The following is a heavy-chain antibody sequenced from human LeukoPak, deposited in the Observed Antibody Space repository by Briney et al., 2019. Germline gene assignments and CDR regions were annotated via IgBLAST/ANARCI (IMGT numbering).Heavy chain of an antibody. Sequence: GGSLRLSCEASGFIFSRYWMYWVRQVPGKGLVWVSRISSDGSIASYADSVEGRFAMSRDSARNTLFLQMSSLRVEGTAVYYCARSRDNVLDYWGQGTLVTVSS. D-gene: IGHD1-14*01. CDR3: ARSRDNVLDY. J-gene: IGHJ4*02. V-gene: IGHV3-74*01. CDR1: GFIFSRYW. CDR2: ISSDGSIA.